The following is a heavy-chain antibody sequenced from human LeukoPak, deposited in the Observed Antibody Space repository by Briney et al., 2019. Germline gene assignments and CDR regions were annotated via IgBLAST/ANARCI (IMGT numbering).Heavy chain of an antibody. CDR3: AGAKESYYDKSGYFPLDY. V-gene: IGHV3-13*01. CDR2: INTASET. D-gene: IGHD3-22*01. CDR1: GFTFSSYD. Sequence: GGSLRLSCAASGFTFSSYDMHWVRHVIGKGLEWVSAINTASETYYPGSAKGRFTISRENAKNSLYLQMNSLRAEDTAMYYCAGAKESYYDKSGYFPLDYWGQGTLVTVSS. J-gene: IGHJ4*02.